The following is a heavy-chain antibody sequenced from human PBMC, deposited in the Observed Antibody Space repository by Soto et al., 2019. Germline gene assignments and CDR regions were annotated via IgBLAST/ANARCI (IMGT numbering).Heavy chain of an antibody. Sequence: PAETLSLTCAVYGGSVSGYYWSWIRQPPGKGLEWIGEINHSGSTNYNPSLKSRVTISVDTSKNQFSLKLSSVTAADTAVYYCARRVRYFDWLLDYWGQGTLVTVSS. V-gene: IGHV4-34*01. D-gene: IGHD3-9*01. CDR3: ARRVRYFDWLLDY. J-gene: IGHJ4*02. CDR2: INHSGST. CDR1: GGSVSGYY.